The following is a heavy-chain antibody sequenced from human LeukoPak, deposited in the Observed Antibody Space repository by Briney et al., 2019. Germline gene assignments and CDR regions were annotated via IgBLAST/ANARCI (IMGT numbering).Heavy chain of an antibody. V-gene: IGHV3-48*03. D-gene: IGHD2-2*01. CDR2: ISSSGSTI. CDR3: VVVPAAMSNWFDP. CDR1: GFTFSSYE. Sequence: GGSLRLSCAGSGFTFSSYEMNWVRQAPGKGLEWVSYISSSGSTIYYADSVKGRFTISRDNAKNSLYLQMNSLRAEDTAVYYCVVVPAAMSNWFDPWGQGTLVTVSS. J-gene: IGHJ5*02.